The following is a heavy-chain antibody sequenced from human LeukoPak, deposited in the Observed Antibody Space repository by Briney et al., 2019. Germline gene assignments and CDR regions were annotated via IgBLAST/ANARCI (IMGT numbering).Heavy chain of an antibody. CDR3: AKPGDPGYSSGWSSFDY. V-gene: IGHV3-23*01. J-gene: IGHJ4*02. D-gene: IGHD6-19*01. CDR2: ISGSGGST. Sequence: GGSLRLSCAASGFTFSSYAMSCVRQALGKGLEWVSAISGSGGSTYYADSVKGRFTISRDNSKNTLYLQMNSLRAEDTAVYYCAKPGDPGYSSGWSSFDYWGQGTLVTVSS. CDR1: GFTFSSYA.